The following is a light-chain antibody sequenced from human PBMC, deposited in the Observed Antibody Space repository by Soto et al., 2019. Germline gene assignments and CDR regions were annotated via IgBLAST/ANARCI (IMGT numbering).Light chain of an antibody. J-gene: IGKJ4*01. V-gene: IGKV1-5*03. Sequence: DIQMTQSPSTLSGSVGDRVTTTCRASQTISSWLAWYQQKPGKAPRLLIYKASSLESGTPARFSGSGSGTDFTLTISSLEPEDFAVYYCQQYNNWPFTFGGGTKVDIK. CDR1: QTISSW. CDR3: QQYNNWPFT. CDR2: KAS.